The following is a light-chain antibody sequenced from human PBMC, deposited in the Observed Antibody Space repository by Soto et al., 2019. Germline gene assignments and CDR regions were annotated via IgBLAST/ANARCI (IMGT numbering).Light chain of an antibody. CDR2: EDN. J-gene: IGLJ3*02. V-gene: IGLV6-57*01. CDR3: QSYDATNQV. Sequence: NFMLTQPHSASESPGKTVIISCTRSSGSIASNYVQWYQQRPGCSPTTVIYEDNQRPSGVPDRFSGSIDSSSNSASLTISGLETEDEADYFCQSYDATNQVFGGGTKLTVL. CDR1: SGSIASNY.